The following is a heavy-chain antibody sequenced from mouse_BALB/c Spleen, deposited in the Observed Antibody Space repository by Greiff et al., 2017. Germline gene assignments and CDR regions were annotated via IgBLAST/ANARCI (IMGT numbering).Heavy chain of an antibody. CDR1: GYSFTSYY. J-gene: IGHJ4*01. CDR3: TRGGYRYDVRAMDY. Sequence: QVQLQQPGAELVKPGASVKLSCKASGYSFTSYYMYWVKQRPGQGLEWIGGINPSNGGTNFNEKFKSKATLTVDKSSSTAYMQLSSLTSEDSAVYYCTRGGYRYDVRAMDYWGQGTSVTVSS. V-gene: IGHV1S81*02. D-gene: IGHD2-14*01. CDR2: INPSNGGT.